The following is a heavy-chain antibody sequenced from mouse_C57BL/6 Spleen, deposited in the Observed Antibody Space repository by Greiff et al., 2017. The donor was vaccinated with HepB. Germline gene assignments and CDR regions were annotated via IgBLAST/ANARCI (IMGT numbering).Heavy chain of an antibody. CDR1: GYSFTGYY. CDR2: INPSTGGT. J-gene: IGHJ4*01. V-gene: IGHV1-42*01. CDR3: ARRGVFYAMDY. Sequence: VKPGASVKISCKASGYSFTGYYMNWVKQSPEKSLEWIGEINPSTGGTTYNQKFKAKATLTVDKSSSTAYMQLKSLTSEDSAVYYCARRGVFYAMDYWGQGTSVTVSS.